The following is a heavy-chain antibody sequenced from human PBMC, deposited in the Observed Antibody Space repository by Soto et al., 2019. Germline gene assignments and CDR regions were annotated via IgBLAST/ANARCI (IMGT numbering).Heavy chain of an antibody. CDR3: ARSLTEGYCTITGCYTRPLYGMDV. D-gene: IGHD2-2*02. V-gene: IGHV1-2*02. CDR1: GYTFSGYY. J-gene: IGHJ6*02. CDR2: INPNSGGT. Sequence: EASVKVSCKASGYTFSGYYIHWLRQAPGQELEWMGWINPNSGGTNYAQKFQGRVTVTRDTPTSTAYMELSRLTSDDTAVYYCARSLTEGYCTITGCYTRPLYGMDVWGQGTTVTVSS.